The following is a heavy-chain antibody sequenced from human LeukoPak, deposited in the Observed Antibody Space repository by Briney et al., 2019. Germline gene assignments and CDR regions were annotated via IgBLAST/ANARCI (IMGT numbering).Heavy chain of an antibody. D-gene: IGHD6-13*01. J-gene: IGHJ4*02. V-gene: IGHV4-34*01. CDR1: GGSFSGYY. CDR2: INHSGST. CDR3: ARGPGIAAAGQIDY. Sequence: SETLSLTCAVYGGSFSGYYWSWIRQPPGKGLEWIGEINHSGSTNYNPSLKSRVTISVDTSKNQFSLKLSSVTGADTAVYYCARGPGIAAAGQIDYWGQGTLVTVSS.